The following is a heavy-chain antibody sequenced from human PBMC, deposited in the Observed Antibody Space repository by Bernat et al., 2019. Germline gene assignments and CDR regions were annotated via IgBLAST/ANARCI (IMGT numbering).Heavy chain of an antibody. CDR3: ARGFTFGGVIAYFDY. CDR2: ISYDGSNK. CDR1: GFTFSSYG. V-gene: IGHV3-30*03. Sequence: QVQLVESGGGVVQPGRSLRLSCAASGFTFSSYGMHWVRQAPGKGLEWVAVISYDGSNKYYADSVKGRFTISRDNSKNTLYLQMNSLRAEDTAVYYCARGFTFGGVIAYFDYWGQGTLVTVSS. D-gene: IGHD3-16*02. J-gene: IGHJ4*02.